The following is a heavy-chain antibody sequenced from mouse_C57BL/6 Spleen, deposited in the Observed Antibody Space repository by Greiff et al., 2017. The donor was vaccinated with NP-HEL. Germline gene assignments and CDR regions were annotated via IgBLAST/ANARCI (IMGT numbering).Heavy chain of an antibody. CDR2: IYPGSGST. J-gene: IGHJ2*01. D-gene: IGHD1-1*01. V-gene: IGHV1-55*01. Sequence: VQLQQPGAELVKPGASVKMSCKASGYTFTSYWITWVKQRPGQGLEWIGDIYPGSGSTNYNEKFKSKATLTVDTSSSTAYMQLSSLTSEDSAVYYCARYGSSYVYFDYWGQGTTLTVSS. CDR1: GYTFTSYW. CDR3: ARYGSSYVYFDY.